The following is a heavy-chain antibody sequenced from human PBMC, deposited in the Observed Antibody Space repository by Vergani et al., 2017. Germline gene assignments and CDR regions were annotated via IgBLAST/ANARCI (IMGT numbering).Heavy chain of an antibody. D-gene: IGHD3-16*01. CDR3: ARVGASAEYFQH. V-gene: IGHV3-23*01. Sequence: EVQLLESGGGLVQPGGSLRLSCAASGFTFSSYAMSWVRQAPGKGLEWVSAISGSGGSTYYADSVKGRFTISRDNSKNSLYLQMNSLRAEDTAVYYCARVGASAEYFQHWGQGTLVTVSS. CDR1: GFTFSSYA. CDR2: ISGSGGST. J-gene: IGHJ1*01.